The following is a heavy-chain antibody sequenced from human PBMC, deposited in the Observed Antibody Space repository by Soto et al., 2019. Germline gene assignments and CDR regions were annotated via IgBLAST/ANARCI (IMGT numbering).Heavy chain of an antibody. Sequence: QLQLQESSPGLVKPSETLSLTCTVSGGSISSSTYHWAWIRQPPGKGLEWIASIYYTGTTYYSPSLKSRVTISVDTSKNHFSLKLSSVTAADTAEYYCSRERESASEHWGQGTLVTVSS. J-gene: IGHJ4*02. CDR3: SRERESASEH. CDR2: IYYTGTT. CDR1: GGSISSSTYH. V-gene: IGHV4-39*02.